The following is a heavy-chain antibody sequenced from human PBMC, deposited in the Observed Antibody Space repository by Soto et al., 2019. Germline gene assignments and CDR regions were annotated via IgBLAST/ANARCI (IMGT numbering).Heavy chain of an antibody. CDR3: AREVEEAIVGANPHAFDI. D-gene: IGHD1-26*01. CDR1: GGSISSSNW. J-gene: IGHJ3*02. CDR2: IYHSGST. V-gene: IGHV4-4*02. Sequence: SETLSLTCAVSGGSISSSNWWSWVRQPPGKGLEWIGEIYHSGSTNYNPSLKSRVTISVDKSKNQFSLKLGSVTAADTAVYYCAREVEEAIVGANPHAFDIWGQGTMVTVSS.